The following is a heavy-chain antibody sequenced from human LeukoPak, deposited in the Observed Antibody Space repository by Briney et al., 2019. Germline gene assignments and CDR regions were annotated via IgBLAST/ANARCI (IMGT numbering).Heavy chain of an antibody. J-gene: IGHJ4*02. D-gene: IGHD3-10*01. CDR3: ARGDYYGSGSPLDY. V-gene: IGHV4-59*08. CDR1: GGSISSYY. CDR2: IYYSGST. Sequence: SETLSLTCTVSGGSISSYYWSWIWQAPGKGLEWIGYIYYSGSTNYNPSLKSRVTISVDTSKNQFSLKLSSVTAADTAVYYCARGDYYGSGSPLDYWGQGTLVTVSS.